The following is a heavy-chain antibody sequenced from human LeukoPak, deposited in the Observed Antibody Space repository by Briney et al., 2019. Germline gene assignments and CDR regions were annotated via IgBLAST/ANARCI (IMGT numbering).Heavy chain of an antibody. V-gene: IGHV3-23*01. CDR1: GFTFRTYA. CDR3: AMGYYYDSSGSLDY. J-gene: IGHJ4*02. Sequence: GGSLRLSCAASGFTFRTYAMSWVRQAPGKGLEWVSAISGGGGSTYYADSVKGRFTISRDNSKNTLFLQMNSLRAEDTAVYYCAMGYYYDSSGSLDYWGQGTLVTVSS. CDR2: ISGGGGST. D-gene: IGHD3-22*01.